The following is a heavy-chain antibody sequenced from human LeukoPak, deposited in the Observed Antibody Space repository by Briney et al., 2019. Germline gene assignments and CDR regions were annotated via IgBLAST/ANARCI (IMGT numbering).Heavy chain of an antibody. V-gene: IGHV4-34*01. J-gene: IGHJ6*03. Sequence: SETLSLTCAVSGGSFIGYYWSWIRQPPGMRLEWIGEINHGGSTNYNPSLKSRVTISVDTSKNQFSLKMSSVTAADTAVYYCARIAAAGYYYYYYMDVWGKGTTVTVSS. CDR3: ARIAAAGYYYYYYMDV. CDR2: INHGGST. CDR1: GGSFIGYY. D-gene: IGHD6-13*01.